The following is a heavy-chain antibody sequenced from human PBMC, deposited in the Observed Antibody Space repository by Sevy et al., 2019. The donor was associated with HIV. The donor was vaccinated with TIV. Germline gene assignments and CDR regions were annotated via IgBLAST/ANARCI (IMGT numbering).Heavy chain of an antibody. D-gene: IGHD4-17*01. Sequence: GGSLRLSCAASGFTVSTKYMSWVRQAPGKGLEWVSVIYSAHCTYYTDSVKGRFTISRDNSKNTLYLQMNSLRAEDTAVYYCARGKLDYGDYYYFDYWGQGTLVTVSS. CDR3: ARGKLDYGDYYYFDY. J-gene: IGHJ4*02. CDR2: IYSAHCT. V-gene: IGHV3-53*01. CDR1: GFTVSTKY.